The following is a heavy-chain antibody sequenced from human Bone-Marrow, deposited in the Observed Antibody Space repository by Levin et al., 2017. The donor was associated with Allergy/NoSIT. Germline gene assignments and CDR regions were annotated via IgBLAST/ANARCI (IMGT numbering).Heavy chain of an antibody. V-gene: IGHV3-49*03. CDR2: IRSKAYGGTT. Sequence: GESLKISCTASGFTFGDYAMSWFRQAPGKGLEWVGFIRSKAYGGTTEYAASVKGRFTISRDDSKSIAYLQMNSLKTEDTAVYYCTRDFEGGGDITGTTCWFDPWGQGTLVTVSS. D-gene: IGHD1-7*01. CDR1: GFTFGDYA. CDR3: TRDFEGGGDITGTTCWFDP. J-gene: IGHJ5*02.